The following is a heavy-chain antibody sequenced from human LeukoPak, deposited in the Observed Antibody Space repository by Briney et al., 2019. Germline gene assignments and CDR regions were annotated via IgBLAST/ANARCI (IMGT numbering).Heavy chain of an antibody. Sequence: GGSLRLSCAASGLTFSSYWMIWVRQAPGKGLEWVANIKQDGSEIHYVDSVKGRFTISRDNAKNSLYLQMNSLRAEDTAVYYCARDLAVAGTADDYWGQGTLVTVSS. CDR1: GLTFSSYW. D-gene: IGHD6-19*01. CDR2: IKQDGSEI. V-gene: IGHV3-7*01. J-gene: IGHJ4*02. CDR3: ARDLAVAGTADDY.